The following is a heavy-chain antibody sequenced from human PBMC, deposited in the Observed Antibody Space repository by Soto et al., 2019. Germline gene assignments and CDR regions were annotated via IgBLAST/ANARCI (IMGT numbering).Heavy chain of an antibody. CDR2: VNPNSGNT. J-gene: IGHJ4*02. D-gene: IGHD2-2*01. CDR1: GYTFTSYD. Sequence: ASVKVSCKASGYTFTSYDINWVRQATGQGLEWMGWVNPNSGNTGYAQKFQGRVTMTRNTSISTAYMELSSLRSEDTAVYYCAKQPASIRTFDYWGQGALVTVSS. V-gene: IGHV1-8*01. CDR3: AKQPASIRTFDY.